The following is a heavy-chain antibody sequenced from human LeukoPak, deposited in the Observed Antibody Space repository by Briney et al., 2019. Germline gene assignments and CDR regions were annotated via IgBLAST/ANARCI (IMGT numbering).Heavy chain of an antibody. Sequence: SETLSLTCTVSGGSINNYYCSWIRQPPGKGLEWIGHIYYSGSTNYNPSLKSRVTISVDTSNNQFSLKLSSVTAADTAVYYCARGCGWLPNNWGQGVLVTVSS. CDR3: ARGCGWLPNN. D-gene: IGHD5-12*01. CDR2: IYYSGST. J-gene: IGHJ4*02. CDR1: GGSINNYY. V-gene: IGHV4-59*01.